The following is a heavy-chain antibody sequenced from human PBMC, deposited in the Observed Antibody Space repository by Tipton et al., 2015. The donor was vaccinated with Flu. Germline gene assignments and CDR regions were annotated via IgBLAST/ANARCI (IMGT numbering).Heavy chain of an antibody. CDR1: GYSISSGYY. CDR3: ARRTFSNYVSEPKNWFDF. CDR2: IYHSGST. V-gene: IGHV4-38-2*01. D-gene: IGHD4-11*01. J-gene: IGHJ5*01. Sequence: PGLVKPSETLSLTCAVSGYSISSGYYWGWVRQPPGKGLEWIGTIYHSGSTYYNPSLKSRLTMSVDTSKNQFSLKLSSVTAADTAVYFCARRTFSNYVSEPKNWFDFWGQGTLVTVSS.